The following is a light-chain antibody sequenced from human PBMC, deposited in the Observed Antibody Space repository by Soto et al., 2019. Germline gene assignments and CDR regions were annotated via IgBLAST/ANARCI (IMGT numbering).Light chain of an antibody. CDR2: KAS. CDR3: QQYNSYSWT. Sequence: DIQMTQSPSTLSGSVGDRVTITCRASQTISSWLAWYQQKPGKPPKLLIYKASTLESGVPSNFSGSGSGTEFTLTISSLQPDDFETYYCQQYNSYSWTFGQGTKVDIK. V-gene: IGKV1-5*03. CDR1: QTISSW. J-gene: IGKJ1*01.